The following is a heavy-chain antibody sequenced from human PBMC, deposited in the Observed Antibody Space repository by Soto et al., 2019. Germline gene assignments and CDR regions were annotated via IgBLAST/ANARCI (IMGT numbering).Heavy chain of an antibody. CDR1: GGSISSGGYY. D-gene: IGHD3-16*02. Sequence: PSETLSLTCTVSGGSISSGGYYWSWIRQHPGKGLEWIGYIYYSGSTYYNPSLKSRVTISVDTSKNQFSLKLSSVTAADTAAYYCARSASGSYYDHVWGSYRYALFDYWGQGTLVTVSS. V-gene: IGHV4-31*03. J-gene: IGHJ4*02. CDR2: IYYSGST. CDR3: ARSASGSYYDHVWGSYRYALFDY.